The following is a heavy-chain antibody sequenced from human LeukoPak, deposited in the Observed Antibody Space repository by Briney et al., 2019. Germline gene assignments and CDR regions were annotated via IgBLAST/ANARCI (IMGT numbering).Heavy chain of an antibody. J-gene: IGHJ4*02. CDR2: IYYSGST. CDR3: ARRDDDYGDY. Sequence: KASETLSLTCTVSGGSISSYYWSWIRQPPGKGLEWIGYIYYSGSTNYNPSLKSRVTISVDTSKNQFSLKLSSVTAADTAVYYCARRDDDYGDYWGQGTLVTVSS. V-gene: IGHV4-59*08. D-gene: IGHD3-3*01. CDR1: GGSISSYY.